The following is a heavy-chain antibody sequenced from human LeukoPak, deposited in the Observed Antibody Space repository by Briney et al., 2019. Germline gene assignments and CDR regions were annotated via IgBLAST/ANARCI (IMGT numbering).Heavy chain of an antibody. D-gene: IGHD5-18*01. J-gene: IGHJ5*02. Sequence: SETLSLTCTVSGVSITTYYWSWIRQPPGKGLEWIGYIYHSGSTNYNPSLKSRVTISVDTSKNQFSLKLASVTAADTAIYHCAKGAGGFSYYNWFDPWGQGTLVTVSS. CDR2: IYHSGST. CDR3: AKGAGGFSYYNWFDP. CDR1: GVSITTYY. V-gene: IGHV4-59*12.